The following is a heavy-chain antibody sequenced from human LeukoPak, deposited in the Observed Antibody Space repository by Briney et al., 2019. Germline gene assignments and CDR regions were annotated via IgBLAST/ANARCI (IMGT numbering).Heavy chain of an antibody. V-gene: IGHV4-4*07. CDR2: IYTSGST. D-gene: IGHD3-16*02. CDR1: GGSISSYY. Sequence: PSETLSLTCTVSGGSISSYYWSWIRQPAGKGLEWIGRIYTSGSTNYNPSLKSRVTMSVDTSKNQFSLKLSSVTAADTAVYYCASSHIPYYDYVWGSYRLDYWGQGTLVTVSS. CDR3: ASSHIPYYDYVWGSYRLDY. J-gene: IGHJ4*02.